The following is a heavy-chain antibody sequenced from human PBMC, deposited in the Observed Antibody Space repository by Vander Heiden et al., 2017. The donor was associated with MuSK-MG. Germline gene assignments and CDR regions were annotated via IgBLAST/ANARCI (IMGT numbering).Heavy chain of an antibody. D-gene: IGHD3-9*01. CDR2: IDHAGST. V-gene: IGHV4-39*01. CDR3: ARRLYYDVLTGYHYYFDS. CDR1: DDSISSTNYY. Sequence: QLPLKESGPGLVKPSETLYLTCTVSDDSISSTNYYWAWIRQPPGKGLEWIANIDHAGSTFYNPSVKSRVTISIDTSRRQFSLQLTSLTAADTAVYYCARRLYYDVLTGYHYYFDSWGQGALVTVSS. J-gene: IGHJ4*02.